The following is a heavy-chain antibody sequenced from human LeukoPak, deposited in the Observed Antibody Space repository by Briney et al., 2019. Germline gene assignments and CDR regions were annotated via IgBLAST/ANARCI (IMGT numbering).Heavy chain of an antibody. V-gene: IGHV3-21*01. CDR3: ARGGRGSAYSSSWYRVGYYFDY. J-gene: IGHJ4*02. CDR2: ISSSSSYI. Sequence: GGSLRLSCAASGFTFSSYSMNWVRQAPGKGLEWVSSISSSSSYIYYADSVKGRFTISRDNAKNSLYLQMNSLRAEDTAVYYCARGGRGSAYSSSWYRVGYYFDYWGQGTLVTVSS. CDR1: GFTFSSYS. D-gene: IGHD6-13*01.